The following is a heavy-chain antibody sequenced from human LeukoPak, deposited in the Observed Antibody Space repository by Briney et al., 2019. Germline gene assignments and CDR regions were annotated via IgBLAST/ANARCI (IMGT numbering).Heavy chain of an antibody. Sequence: GGSLRLSCAASGFTFSSYAMSWVRQAPGKGLEWVSAISGSGGSTYYADSVKGRFTISRDNSKNTQYLQMNSLTAKDTAVYSRAKDRIGGSSWYPFDYWGQGTLVTVSS. V-gene: IGHV3-23*01. CDR1: GFTFSSYA. D-gene: IGHD6-13*01. CDR2: ISGSGGST. J-gene: IGHJ4*02. CDR3: AKDRIGGSSWYPFDY.